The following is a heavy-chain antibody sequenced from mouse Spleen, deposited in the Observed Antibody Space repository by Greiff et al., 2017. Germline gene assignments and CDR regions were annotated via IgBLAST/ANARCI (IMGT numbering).Heavy chain of an antibody. D-gene: IGHD1-1*01. CDR3: ARSTPYYGSSLAY. CDR2: ISYSGST. Sequence: EVMLVESGPSLVKPSQTLSLTCSVTGDSITSGYWNRIRKFPGNKLEYMGYISYSGSTYYNPSLKSRISITRDTSKNQYYLQLNSVTTEDTATYYCARSTPYYGSSLAYWGQGTLVTVSA. CDR1: GDSITSGY. V-gene: IGHV3-8*02. J-gene: IGHJ3*01.